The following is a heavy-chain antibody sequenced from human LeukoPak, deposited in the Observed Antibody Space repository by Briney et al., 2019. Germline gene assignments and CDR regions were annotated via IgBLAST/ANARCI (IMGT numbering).Heavy chain of an antibody. Sequence: SETLSLTCTVSGGSVSSGSYYWSWIRQPPGKGLEWIGYIYYSGSTNYNPSLKSRVTISVDTSKNQFSLKLSSVTAADTAVYYCAREGRGSSGRYYFDYWGQGTLVTVSS. D-gene: IGHD6-19*01. J-gene: IGHJ4*02. CDR2: IYYSGST. CDR3: AREGRGSSGRYYFDY. CDR1: GGSVSSGSYY. V-gene: IGHV4-61*01.